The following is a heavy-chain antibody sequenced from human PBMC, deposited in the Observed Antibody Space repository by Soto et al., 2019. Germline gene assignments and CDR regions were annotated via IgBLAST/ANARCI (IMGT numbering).Heavy chain of an antibody. CDR2: ISYDESNT. CDR3: ERSDTYYYCSGYYFDY. CDR1: GFTFSSYA. V-gene: IGHV3-30*04. Sequence: GGSLRLSCAPSGFTFSSYAMHGVRKAPGKGLEWVAVISYDESNTYYADTGKIRLTSSRDKSKNTLYLQLNSLRAEYAAVYSCERSDTYYYCSGYYFDYWGQGTLVTVSS. D-gene: IGHD3-22*01. J-gene: IGHJ4*02.